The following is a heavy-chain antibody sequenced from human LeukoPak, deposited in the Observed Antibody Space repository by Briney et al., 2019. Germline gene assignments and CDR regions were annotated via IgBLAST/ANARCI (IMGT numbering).Heavy chain of an antibody. CDR3: ASSPLTTVTTWFFT. J-gene: IGHJ5*02. D-gene: IGHD4-17*01. Sequence: LETLSLTCAVYGGSFSGYYWSWIRQPPGKGLEWIGEINHSGSTNYNPSLKSRVTISVDTSKNQFSLKLSSVTAADTAVYYCASSPLTTVTTWFFTWGQGTLVTVSS. CDR2: INHSGST. CDR1: GGSFSGYY. V-gene: IGHV4-34*01.